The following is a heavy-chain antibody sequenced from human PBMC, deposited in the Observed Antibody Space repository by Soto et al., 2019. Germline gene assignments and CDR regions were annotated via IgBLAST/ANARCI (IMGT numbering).Heavy chain of an antibody. CDR1: GGSLSSGGYY. V-gene: IGHV4-31*03. D-gene: IGHD5-12*01. Sequence: QVQLQESGPGLVKPSQTLSLTCTVSGGSLSSGGYYWSWIRQHPGKGVEWIGYIYYSGSTYYNPSLNSRVTISVDTYKNQISLNLTSVTAAATAVYYCARGGGYNTAFDYWGQGTLVTVSS. CDR3: ARGGGYNTAFDY. J-gene: IGHJ4*02. CDR2: IYYSGST.